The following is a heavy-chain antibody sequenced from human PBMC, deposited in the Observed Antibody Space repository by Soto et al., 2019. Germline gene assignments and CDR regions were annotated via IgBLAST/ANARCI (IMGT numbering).Heavy chain of an antibody. CDR2: IIPVFGTA. CDR3: ARDRWGSYSFDS. Sequence: QVQLVQYGSEVKKHGSSVKFSCQASGGVFRNSAINWVRQAPGQGLECMGGIIPVFGTADYPQKFQGRVTITADESTTTAYMELTSLKTEDTAVYFCARDRWGSYSFDSWGQGTLVTVAS. D-gene: IGHD1-26*01. V-gene: IGHV1-69*01. J-gene: IGHJ5*01. CDR1: GGVFRNSA.